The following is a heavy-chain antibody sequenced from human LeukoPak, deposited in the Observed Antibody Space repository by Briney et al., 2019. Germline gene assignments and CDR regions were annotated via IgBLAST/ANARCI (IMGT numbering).Heavy chain of an antibody. D-gene: IGHD2-21*02. CDR1: GFTFSSYG. Sequence: GGSLRLSCAASGFTFSSYGMSWVRQAPGKGLEWVSVISGSGGSTYYADSVKGRFTISRDNSKNTLYLQMNSLRAEDTAVYYCAKDPRLKVTWYFDYWGQGTLVTVSS. CDR2: ISGSGGST. CDR3: AKDPRLKVTWYFDY. V-gene: IGHV3-23*01. J-gene: IGHJ4*02.